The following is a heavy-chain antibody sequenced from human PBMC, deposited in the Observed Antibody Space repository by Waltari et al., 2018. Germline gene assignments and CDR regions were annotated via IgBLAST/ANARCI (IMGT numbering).Heavy chain of an antibody. CDR1: GGTFSSYA. J-gene: IGHJ6*02. V-gene: IGHV1-69*06. CDR2: ANPTCVTA. CDR3: ASHIAAAGTYYYYGMDV. D-gene: IGHD6-13*01. Sequence: QVQLVQSGAEVKKPGSSVKVSCKASGGTFSSYAISWVRQAPGEGLEWMGGANPTCVTANNAQNFQARVTITAYKSTSTAYMELSSLRSEDTAVYYCASHIAAAGTYYYYGMDVWGQGTTVTVSS.